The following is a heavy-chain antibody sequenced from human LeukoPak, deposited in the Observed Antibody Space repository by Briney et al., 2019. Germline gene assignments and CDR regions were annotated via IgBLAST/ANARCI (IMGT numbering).Heavy chain of an antibody. D-gene: IGHD1-1*01. Sequence: GGSLRLSCAASGFTFSSCAMTWVRQAPGKGLEWVSAINGGGGGTTYYADSVKGRFTISGDNPKNTVYLQMHSLRAEDTAIYYCAKGRVGGWNGGDRWGQGTLVTVSS. V-gene: IGHV3-23*01. CDR3: AKGRVGGWNGGDR. J-gene: IGHJ5*02. CDR2: INGGGGGTT. CDR1: GFTFSSCA.